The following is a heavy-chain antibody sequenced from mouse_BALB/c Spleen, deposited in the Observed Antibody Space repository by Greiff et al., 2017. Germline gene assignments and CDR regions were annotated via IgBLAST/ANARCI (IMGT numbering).Heavy chain of an antibody. J-gene: IGHJ3*01. CDR1: GYSITSDYA. Sequence: DVQLQESGPGLVKPSQSLSLTCTVTGYSITSDYAWNWIRQFPGNKLEWMGYISYSGSTSYNPSLKSRISITRDTSKNQFFLQLNSVTTEDTATYYCAREDPYWAWFAYWGQGTLVTVSA. D-gene: IGHD4-1*01. V-gene: IGHV3-2*02. CDR2: ISYSGST. CDR3: AREDPYWAWFAY.